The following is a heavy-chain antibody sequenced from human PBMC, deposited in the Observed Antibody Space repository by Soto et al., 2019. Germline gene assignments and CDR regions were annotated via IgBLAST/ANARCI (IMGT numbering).Heavy chain of an antibody. Sequence: SVKVSCKASGFTFTSSAVQWVRQARGQRLEWIGWIVVGSGNTNYAQKFQERVTITRDMSTSTAYMGLSSLRSKDTAVYYCAAEYHYDILTGYYNWGQGTLVTVSS. CDR1: GFTFTSSA. CDR2: IVVGSGNT. V-gene: IGHV1-58*01. CDR3: AAEYHYDILTGYYN. J-gene: IGHJ4*02. D-gene: IGHD3-9*01.